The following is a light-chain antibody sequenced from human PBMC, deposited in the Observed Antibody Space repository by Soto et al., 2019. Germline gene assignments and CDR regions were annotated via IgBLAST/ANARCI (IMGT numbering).Light chain of an antibody. V-gene: IGLV2-23*02. CDR2: EVS. Sequence: QSALTQPASVSGSPGQSITISCTGTSSDVGSYNLVSWYQQHPGKAPKLMIYEVSKRPSGVSNRFSGSKSGNTASLTMSGLQAEDAADYYCCSYAGSNWVFGGGTKLTVL. J-gene: IGLJ3*02. CDR3: CSYAGSNWV. CDR1: SSDVGSYNL.